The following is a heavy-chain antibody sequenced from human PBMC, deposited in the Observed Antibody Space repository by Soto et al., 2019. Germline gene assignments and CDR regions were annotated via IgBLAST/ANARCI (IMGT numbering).Heavy chain of an antibody. CDR2: ISGNGDNT. D-gene: IGHD3-16*02. V-gene: IGHV3-23*01. CDR1: GFTFSNYA. Sequence: EVQLLGSGGGLVQPGGSLRLSCAASGFTFSNYAMRWIRQAPGKGLEWISTISGNGDNTYYADSVKGRFTISRDNSKNTLFLQMNSLRAADTAVYYCARVGSTALSGVIILQYYFDYWGQGILVTVSS. CDR3: ARVGSTALSGVIILQYYFDY. J-gene: IGHJ4*02.